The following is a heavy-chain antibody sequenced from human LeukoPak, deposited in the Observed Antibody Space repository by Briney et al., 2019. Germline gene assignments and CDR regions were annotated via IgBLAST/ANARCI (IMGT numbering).Heavy chain of an antibody. D-gene: IGHD6-25*01. CDR1: GGTFSSYA. CDR2: INPNSGVT. CDR3: AREVPSSGWYFDL. Sequence: ASVKVSCKASGGTFSSYAISWVRQAPGQGLEWMGWINPNSGVTDYAQNFQGRVTMTRDTSISTAYVELSRLRSDDTAVYYCAREVPSSGWYFDLWGRGTLVTVSS. V-gene: IGHV1-2*02. J-gene: IGHJ2*01.